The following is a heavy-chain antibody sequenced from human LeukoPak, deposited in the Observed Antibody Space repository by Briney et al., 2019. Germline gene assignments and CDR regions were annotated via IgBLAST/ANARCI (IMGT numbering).Heavy chain of an antibody. CDR2: IYYSGST. CDR3: AGYCSSTSCLDLDY. CDR1: GGSISNSSYY. J-gene: IGHJ4*02. Sequence: SETLSLTCTVSGGSISNSSYYWGWIRQPPGKGLEWIGSIYYSGSTYYNPSLKSRVTISVDTSKNQFSLKLSSVTAADTAVYYCAGYCSSTSCLDLDYWGQGTLVTVSS. V-gene: IGHV4-39*07. D-gene: IGHD2-2*01.